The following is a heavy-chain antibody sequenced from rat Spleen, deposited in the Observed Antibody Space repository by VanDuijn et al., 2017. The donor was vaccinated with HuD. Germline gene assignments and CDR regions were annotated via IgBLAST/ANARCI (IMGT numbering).Heavy chain of an antibody. D-gene: IGHD1-11*01. J-gene: IGHJ2*01. CDR2: ISYGGTAT. CDR1: GLSFSNHD. CDR3: ARHRNYGGIPFYF. Sequence: EVQLVESGGGLVQPGRSMKLSCADSGLSFSNHDLAWVRQAPTKGLEWVASISYGGTATDYRDSVKGQFTFSRDNAKSTLYLQMGSLRSEDTATYYCARHRNYGGIPFYFCGQGVMVTFSS. V-gene: IGHV5-25*01.